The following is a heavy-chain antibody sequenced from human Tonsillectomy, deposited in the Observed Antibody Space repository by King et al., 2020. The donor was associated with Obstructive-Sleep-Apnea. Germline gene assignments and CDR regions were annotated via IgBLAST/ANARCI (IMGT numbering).Heavy chain of an antibody. Sequence: VQLQESGPGLVKPSGTLSLTCAVSGGSISSSNWLRWVRQPPGKGLEWIWEIYHSGSTNYNPPLKSRVTISVDKSKNQFSLKLSSVTAADTAVYYCARGRIPGTWVGIYYFDYWGQGTLVTVSS. J-gene: IGHJ4*02. CDR3: ARGRIPGTWVGIYYFDY. CDR1: GGSISSSNW. D-gene: IGHD6-13*01. CDR2: IYHSGST. V-gene: IGHV4-4*02.